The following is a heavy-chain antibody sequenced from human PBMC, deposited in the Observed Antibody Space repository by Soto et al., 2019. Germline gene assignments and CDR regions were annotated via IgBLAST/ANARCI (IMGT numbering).Heavy chain of an antibody. CDR2: VYYRGRS. D-gene: IGHD2-8*01. V-gene: IGHV4-39*01. Sequence: SETLSLTCTVSGGSISSGGYYWGWIRQSPGKGLEWIGSVYYRGRSYSKSSVKSRVTISVDTSKNQFSLNLNSVTASDTAVYFCVSQRTSVLTQAYFDYWGPGALVTVSS. CDR3: VSQRTSVLTQAYFDY. CDR1: GGSISSGGYY. J-gene: IGHJ4*02.